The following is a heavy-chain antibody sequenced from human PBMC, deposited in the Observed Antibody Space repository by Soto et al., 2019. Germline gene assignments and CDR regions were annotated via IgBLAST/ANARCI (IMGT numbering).Heavy chain of an antibody. V-gene: IGHV3-30-3*01. J-gene: IGHJ4*02. CDR1: GFTFSSYA. CDR2: ISYDGSNK. Sequence: QVQLVESGGGVVQPGRSLRLSCAASGFTFSSYAMHWVRQAPGKGLEWVAVISYDGSNKYYADSVKGRFTISRDNSKNTLYLQMNSLRAEDTAVYYCGGGITGTDYWGQGTLVTVSS. D-gene: IGHD1-20*01. CDR3: GGGITGTDY.